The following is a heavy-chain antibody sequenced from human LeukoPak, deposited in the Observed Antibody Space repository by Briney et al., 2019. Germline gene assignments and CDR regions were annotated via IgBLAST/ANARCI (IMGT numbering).Heavy chain of an antibody. Sequence: LSLTCAVYGGSFSGYYWSWIRQPPGKGLEWVSYISSSGSTIYYADSVKGRFTISRDNAKNSLYLQMNSLRAEDTAVYYCAREDPYGLGSYYYYYYMDVWGKGTTVTVSS. CDR2: ISSSGSTI. CDR3: AREDPYGLGSYYYYYYMDV. J-gene: IGHJ6*03. V-gene: IGHV3-11*04. CDR1: GGSFSGYY. D-gene: IGHD3-10*01.